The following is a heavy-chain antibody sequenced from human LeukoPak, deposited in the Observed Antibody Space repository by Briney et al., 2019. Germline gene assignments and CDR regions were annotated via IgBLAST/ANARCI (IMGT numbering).Heavy chain of an antibody. J-gene: IGHJ4*02. CDR3: TTGAAVAGFGY. V-gene: IGHV3-30*02. CDR2: IQFDGSNE. CDR1: GFIFSTYG. D-gene: IGHD6-19*01. Sequence: PGGSLRLSCTASGFIFSTYGMHWVRQAPGKGLEWVAFIQFDGSNEFYADSVKGRFTISRDNSRNTLYLQMNSLKTEDTAVYYCTTGAAVAGFGYWGQGTLVTVSS.